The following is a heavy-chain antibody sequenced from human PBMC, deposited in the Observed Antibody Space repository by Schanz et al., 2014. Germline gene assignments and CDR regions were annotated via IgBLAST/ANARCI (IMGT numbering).Heavy chain of an antibody. D-gene: IGHD1-26*01. J-gene: IGHJ4*02. V-gene: IGHV3-23*01. CDR2: ITGASDHI. Sequence: EVQLLESGGGLVQPGGSLRLSCVASGFTFSNYWMTWVRQIPGKGLEWVSGITGASDHIDYAESVKGRFTISRDNSKNTLFLQMNSLRAEDTAVYYCARDHTTESYYSAGPPIDYWGQGTLLTVSS. CDR3: ARDHTTESYYSAGPPIDY. CDR1: GFTFSNYW.